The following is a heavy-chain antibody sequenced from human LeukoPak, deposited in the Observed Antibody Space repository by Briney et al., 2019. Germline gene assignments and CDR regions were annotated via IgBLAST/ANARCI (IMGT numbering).Heavy chain of an antibody. J-gene: IGHJ5*02. CDR3: ARDHSSSWYSWFDP. CDR2: IKQDGSEK. V-gene: IGHV3-7*01. CDR1: GFTFSSYW. D-gene: IGHD6-13*01. Sequence: GGSLRLSCAASGFTFSSYWMSWVRQAPGKGLEWVANIKQDGSEKYYVDSVKGRFTISRDNAKNSLYLQVNSLRAEDTAVYYCARDHSSSWYSWFDPWGQGTLVTVSS.